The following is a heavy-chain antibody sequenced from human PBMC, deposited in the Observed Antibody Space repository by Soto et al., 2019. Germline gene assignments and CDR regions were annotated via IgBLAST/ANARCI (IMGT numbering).Heavy chain of an antibody. V-gene: IGHV1-2*02. J-gene: IGHJ5*02. CDR1: RYIFTAYF. Sequence: QVQLVQSGAEVTKPGASVKVSCKAPRYIFTAYFMHWVRQAPGQGLEWMGWINPNNGATHYGLSFKGRVTMTRDTSISTAYMELSSLRSDDTAVYYCASHDPGARFDPWGQGTLVIVSS. D-gene: IGHD1-1*01. CDR3: ASHDPGARFDP. CDR2: INPNNGAT.